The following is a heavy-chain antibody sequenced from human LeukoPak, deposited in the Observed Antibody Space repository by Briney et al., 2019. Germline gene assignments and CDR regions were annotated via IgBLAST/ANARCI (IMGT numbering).Heavy chain of an antibody. CDR2: INTNSGGT. Sequence: ASVKVSCKASGYTFTGYYIHWVRQAPGQGLEWMGWINTNSGGTNSAQKFQGRVTMTRDTSISTAYMELSRLTSDDTAVYSCARGVTARGFYYYMDIWGKGTTVTISS. V-gene: IGHV1-2*02. CDR3: ARGVTARGFYYYMDI. CDR1: GYTFTGYY. J-gene: IGHJ6*03. D-gene: IGHD2-21*02.